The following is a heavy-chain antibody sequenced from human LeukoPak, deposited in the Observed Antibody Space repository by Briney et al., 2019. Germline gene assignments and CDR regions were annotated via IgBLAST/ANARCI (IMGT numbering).Heavy chain of an antibody. D-gene: IGHD3-10*01. V-gene: IGHV4-39*01. CDR2: IYYSGST. CDR3: ARHGAVLLWFGELNWFDP. CDR1: GGSISSSSYY. Sequence: KPSETLSLTCTVSGGSISSSSYYWGWIRQPPGKGLEWIGSIYYSGSTYYNPSLKSRVTISVDTSKNQFSLKLSSVTAADTAVYYCARHGAVLLWFGELNWFDPWGQGTLVTVSS. J-gene: IGHJ5*02.